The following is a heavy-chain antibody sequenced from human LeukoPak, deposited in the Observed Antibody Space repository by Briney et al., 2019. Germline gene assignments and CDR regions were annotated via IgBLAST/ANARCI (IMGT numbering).Heavy chain of an antibody. Sequence: GGSLRLSCAASGFTFSSYSMNWVRQAPGKGLEWVSYISSSSSTIYYADSVKGRFTISRDNSKNTLYLQMNSLRAEDTAVYYCAKDLLYGSGSPSDYWGQGTLVTVSS. CDR1: GFTFSSYS. D-gene: IGHD3-10*01. CDR2: ISSSSSTI. CDR3: AKDLLYGSGSPSDY. J-gene: IGHJ4*02. V-gene: IGHV3-48*01.